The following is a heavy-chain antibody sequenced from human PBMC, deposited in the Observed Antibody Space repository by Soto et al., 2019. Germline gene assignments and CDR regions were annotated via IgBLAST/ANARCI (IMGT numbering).Heavy chain of an antibody. Sequence: GVAVRLSGAASRFTFGSSAMHGVRQAPCRGLEWVAVISYEGSNKYYPYSVNGRFAIARDNPKNTWYLHMSSLRGEDTAVYYCARLLDRSHRAFDYWGQGPLVTASS. D-gene: IGHD3-22*01. CDR1: RFTFGSSA. CDR2: ISYEGSNK. V-gene: IGHV3-30*09. J-gene: IGHJ4*02. CDR3: ARLLDRSHRAFDY.